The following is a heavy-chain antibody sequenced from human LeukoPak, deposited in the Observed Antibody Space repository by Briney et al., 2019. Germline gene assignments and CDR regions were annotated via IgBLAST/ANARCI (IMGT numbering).Heavy chain of an antibody. J-gene: IGHJ4*02. Sequence: SETLSLTCTVSGDSISSYYWSWIRQPAGKGLQWIGRIYTSGGTNYNPSLKSRVTMSVDTSKNQLSLKLSSVTAADTAVYYCAVTTGYSSGWLNYWGQGTLVTVSS. V-gene: IGHV4-4*07. D-gene: IGHD6-19*01. CDR3: AVTTGYSSGWLNY. CDR2: IYTSGGT. CDR1: GDSISSYY.